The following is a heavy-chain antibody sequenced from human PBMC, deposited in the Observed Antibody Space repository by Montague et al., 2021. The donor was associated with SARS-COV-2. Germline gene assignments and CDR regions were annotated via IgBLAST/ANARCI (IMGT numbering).Heavy chain of an antibody. CDR3: ARAQNICFIANCVNYFDL. CDR1: GASISSNNW. J-gene: IGHJ4*02. Sequence: SETLSLTCEVSGASISSNNWWIWVRQSPGKGLEWIGETYHSGSTNYNPSLRSRVTISVDKSKNQFSLKVNSVSAADTAVYYCARAQNICFIANCVNYFDLWGLGALVSVSS. V-gene: IGHV4-4*02. CDR2: TYHSGST. D-gene: IGHD1-1*01.